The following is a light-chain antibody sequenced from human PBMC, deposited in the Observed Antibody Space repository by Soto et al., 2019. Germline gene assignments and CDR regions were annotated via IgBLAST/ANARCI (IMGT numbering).Light chain of an antibody. Sequence: QSVLTQPPSVSGAPGQRVTISCTGSSSNIGAGYDVHWYQQLPGTAPKLLIHDNTNRPSGVPDRFSGSKSGTSASLAITGLQAEDEADYYCQSYDSSLSGSYVFGTGTQLTVL. CDR1: SSNIGAGYD. J-gene: IGLJ1*01. V-gene: IGLV1-40*01. CDR2: DNT. CDR3: QSYDSSLSGSYV.